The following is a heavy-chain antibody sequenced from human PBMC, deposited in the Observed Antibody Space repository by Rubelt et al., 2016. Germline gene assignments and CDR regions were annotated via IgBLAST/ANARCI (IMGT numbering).Heavy chain of an antibody. D-gene: IGHD2-21*01. CDR3: ARESLRGSSRWFDP. J-gene: IGHJ5*02. Sequence: EVQLVESGGGLVQPGGSLRLSCAASGFTFSSEWMHWVRQAPGKGLVWVSRIDSDGSSTSYAASVKGRFTISRDNAKNTLYLQMNSLRAEDTAVYYCARESLRGSSRWFDPWGQGTLVTVSS. V-gene: IGHV3-74*01. CDR1: GFTFSSEW. CDR2: IDSDGSST.